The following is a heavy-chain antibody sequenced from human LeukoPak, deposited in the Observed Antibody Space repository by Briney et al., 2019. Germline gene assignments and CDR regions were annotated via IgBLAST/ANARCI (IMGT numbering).Heavy chain of an antibody. V-gene: IGHV4-61*01. CDR2: IYYSGST. Sequence: SETLSLTCTVSGGSVSSGSYYWSWIRQPPGKGLEWIGYIYYSGSTNYNPSLKSRVTISVDTSKNQFSLKLSSVTAADTAVYYCASHDYWGQGTLVTVSS. CDR3: ASHDY. J-gene: IGHJ4*02. CDR1: GGSVSSGSYY.